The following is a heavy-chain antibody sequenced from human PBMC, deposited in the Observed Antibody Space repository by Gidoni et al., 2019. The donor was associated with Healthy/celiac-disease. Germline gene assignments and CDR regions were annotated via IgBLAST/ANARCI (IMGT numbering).Heavy chain of an antibody. V-gene: IGHV4-31*03. Sequence: QVQLQESGPGLVKPSQTLSLTCPVSGGSITSGGYYWSWIRQHPGKGLEWIGYIYYSGSTYYNPSLKSRVTISVDTSKNQFSLKLSSVTAADTAVYYCARNRRGEGADTPRIDYWGQGTLVTVSS. D-gene: IGHD1-26*01. J-gene: IGHJ4*02. CDR2: IYYSGST. CDR3: ARNRRGEGADTPRIDY. CDR1: GGSITSGGYY.